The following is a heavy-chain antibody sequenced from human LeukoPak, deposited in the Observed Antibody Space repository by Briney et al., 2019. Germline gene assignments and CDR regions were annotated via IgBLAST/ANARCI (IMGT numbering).Heavy chain of an antibody. V-gene: IGHV4-4*07. CDR1: GGSFSPDY. D-gene: IGHD1-26*01. CDR3: ARDRFSGSFSGFDY. CDR2: IYTSGVS. J-gene: IGHJ4*02. Sequence: PSETLSLTCTVSGGSFSPDYWRWIRQPAGQGLEWIGRIYTSGVSNYNPPLKSRATMSVDTSKNQISLKLTSVTAADTAVYYCARDRFSGSFSGFDYWGQGALVTVSS.